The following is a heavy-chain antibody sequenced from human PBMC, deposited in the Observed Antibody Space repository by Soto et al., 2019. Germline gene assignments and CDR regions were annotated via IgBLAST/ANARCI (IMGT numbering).Heavy chain of an antibody. V-gene: IGHV3-23*01. CDR1: GFTFTTYA. Sequence: PGGSLRLSCAASGFTFTTYAVSWVRQAPGKGLEWVSAISGTGGSTYYADSVTGRFTLSRDNSKNTVYLQMNSLRAEDSALYYCAKDRTGSRTSCRDFDYWGQGTLVTVSS. D-gene: IGHD2-2*01. J-gene: IGHJ4*02. CDR2: ISGTGGST. CDR3: AKDRTGSRTSCRDFDY.